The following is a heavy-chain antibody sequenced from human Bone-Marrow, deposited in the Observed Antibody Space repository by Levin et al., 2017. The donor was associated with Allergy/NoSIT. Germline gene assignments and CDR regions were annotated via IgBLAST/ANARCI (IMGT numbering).Heavy chain of an antibody. CDR3: VGEYQLARNFEY. CDR2: IGGNGDRT. J-gene: IGHJ4*02. D-gene: IGHD2-2*01. Sequence: HPGGSLRLSCVVSGLTFNHYDMAWVRQAPGKGLEWVSGIGGNGDRTHYADSVQGRFTISRDNSQNTLYLQMDSLGAEDTAVYFCVGEYQLARNFEYWGQGTLVSVSS. V-gene: IGHV3-23*01. CDR1: GLTFNHYD.